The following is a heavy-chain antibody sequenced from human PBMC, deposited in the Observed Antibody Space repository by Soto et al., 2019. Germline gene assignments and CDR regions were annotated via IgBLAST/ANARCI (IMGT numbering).Heavy chain of an antibody. CDR2: IYYSGST. CDR1: DGTIISYC. D-gene: IGHD3-10*01. CDR3: ARHSGSYYRMYNCFDP. Sequence: SETLSLTCTVADGTIISYCWSWIRKTKGKGLEWIGYIYYSGSTNYNPSLKSRVTISVDTSKNQFSLKLSSVTAADTAVYYCARHSGSYYRMYNCFDPWGHGTLVTSPQ. J-gene: IGHJ5*02. V-gene: IGHV4-59*08.